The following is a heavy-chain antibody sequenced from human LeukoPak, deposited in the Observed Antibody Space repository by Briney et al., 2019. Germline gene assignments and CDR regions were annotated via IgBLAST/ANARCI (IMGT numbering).Heavy chain of an antibody. Sequence: GGSLRLSCAASGFTFSSNAMSWVRQAPGKGLEWVSAISGSGGSTYYADSVKGRFTISRDNSKNTLYLQMNSLRAEDTAVYYCAKQYSGSYYLFDYWGQGTLVTVSS. J-gene: IGHJ4*02. V-gene: IGHV3-23*01. D-gene: IGHD1-26*01. CDR3: AKQYSGSYYLFDY. CDR2: ISGSGGST. CDR1: GFTFSSNA.